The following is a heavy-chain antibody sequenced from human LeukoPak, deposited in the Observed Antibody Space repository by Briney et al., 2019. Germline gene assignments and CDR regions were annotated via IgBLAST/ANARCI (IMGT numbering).Heavy chain of an antibody. CDR3: ARLTYYDPENAFDI. CDR1: GGSISSYY. V-gene: IGHV4-59*01. D-gene: IGHD3-3*01. J-gene: IGHJ3*02. Sequence: PSETLSLTCTVSGGSISSYYWSWIRQPPGKGLEWIGYIYYSGSTNYNPSLTSRVTISVDTSKNQFSLKLSSVTAADTAVYYCARLTYYDPENAFDIWGQGTMVTVSS. CDR2: IYYSGST.